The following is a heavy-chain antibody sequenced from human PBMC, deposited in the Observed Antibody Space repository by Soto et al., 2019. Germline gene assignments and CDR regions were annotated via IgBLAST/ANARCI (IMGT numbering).Heavy chain of an antibody. V-gene: IGHV3-74*03. J-gene: IGHJ5*02. Sequence: GGSLRLSCAASGFPFSRYWMHWVRQDPVKGLVWVSRINGDGSDIKYADSVKGRFTISRDNAKNTVYLQMNSLRADDTAVYYCARDQTTGDWFDAWGQGALVTVSS. D-gene: IGHD4-17*01. CDR3: ARDQTTGDWFDA. CDR2: INGDGSDI. CDR1: GFPFSRYW.